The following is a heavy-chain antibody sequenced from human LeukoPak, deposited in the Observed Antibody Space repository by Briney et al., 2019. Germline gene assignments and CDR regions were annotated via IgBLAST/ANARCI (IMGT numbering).Heavy chain of an antibody. J-gene: IGHJ3*02. D-gene: IGHD6-13*01. CDR1: GGSISSYY. CDR3: ASSSPPYSSSWHPYPFDI. Sequence: SETLSLTCTVSGGSISSYYWSWIRQPPGKGLDWIGYIYYSGSTNYNPSLKSRVTISVDTSKNQLSLNLSSVTAADTAVYYCASSSPPYSSSWHPYPFDIWGQGTMVTVSS. CDR2: IYYSGST. V-gene: IGHV4-59*01.